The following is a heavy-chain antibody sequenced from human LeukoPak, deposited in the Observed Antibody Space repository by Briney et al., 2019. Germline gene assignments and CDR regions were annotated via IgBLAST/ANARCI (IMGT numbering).Heavy chain of an antibody. J-gene: IGHJ4*02. CDR3: ARHRFASAVILDY. V-gene: IGHV4-59*08. CDR1: GGAVTSFY. Sequence: PSETLSLTCSVSGGAVTSFYWSWIRQSPGKGLEWIGYFYYSGSTKYNPSLKSRVTMSGDTSKNQLSLKLRSVTAADTAMYYCARHRFASAVILDYGGQGDPVSVS. CDR2: FYYSGST. D-gene: IGHD2-21*02.